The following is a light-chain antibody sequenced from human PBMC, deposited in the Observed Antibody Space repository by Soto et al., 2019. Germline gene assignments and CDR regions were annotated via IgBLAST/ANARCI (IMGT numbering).Light chain of an antibody. V-gene: IGKV1-39*01. J-gene: IGKJ3*01. CDR3: QQADSFTT. Sequence: DIQMTQSPSSLSASVGDRVTITCRASQSTSSYLNWYQQKPGKAPKLLIYAASSLQSGVPSRFSGSGSGTDFTLTISSLQPEDFATYYCQQADSFTTFGPGTKVDIK. CDR2: AAS. CDR1: QSTSSY.